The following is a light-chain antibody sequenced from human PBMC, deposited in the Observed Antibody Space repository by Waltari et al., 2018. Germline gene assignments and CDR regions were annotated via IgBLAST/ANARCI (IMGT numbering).Light chain of an antibody. CDR1: QSSSNW. CDR3: QQYNTYSS. CDR2: KAS. V-gene: IGKV1-5*03. J-gene: IGKJ2*01. Sequence: DIQMPQSPSPLSASVGDIVTITCRASQSSSNWLAWYQQKPGKAPILLIYKASILKSGVPSRFSGSGSGTQFTLTISSLQPGDFATYYCQQYNTYSSFGQGTKLDIK.